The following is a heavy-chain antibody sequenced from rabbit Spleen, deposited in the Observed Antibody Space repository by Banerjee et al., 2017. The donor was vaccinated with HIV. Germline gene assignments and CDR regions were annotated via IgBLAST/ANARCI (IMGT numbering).Heavy chain of an antibody. CDR3: ARYPDSGLWAAFNL. CDR2: IDGGSNGRT. D-gene: IGHD1-1*01. Sequence: QEQLVESGGGLVQPEGSLTLTCTASGFSFSSYYYMCWVRQAPGKGLEWIACIDGGSNGRTYYASWAKGRFTVSKTSSSTVTLQMTSLTAADTATYFCARYPDSGLWAAFNLWGQGTLVTVS. CDR1: GFSFSSYYY. V-gene: IGHV1S45*01. J-gene: IGHJ4*01.